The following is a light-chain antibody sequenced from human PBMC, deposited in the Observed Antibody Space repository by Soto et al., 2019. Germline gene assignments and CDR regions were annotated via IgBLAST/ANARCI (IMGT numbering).Light chain of an antibody. CDR1: QSISEY. CDR2: AAS. Sequence: DIQMTQSPSSLSASVGDTVSFTCLASQSISEYLNWYQQKPGKAPRLLIYAASNLDNGVPSRFSGSGSGTTFTLTIRSLQPEDFATYYCQQSYSFPRTFGQGTKVHIK. J-gene: IGKJ1*01. V-gene: IGKV1-39*01. CDR3: QQSYSFPRT.